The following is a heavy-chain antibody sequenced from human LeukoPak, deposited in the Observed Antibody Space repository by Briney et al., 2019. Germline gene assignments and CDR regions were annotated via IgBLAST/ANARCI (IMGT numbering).Heavy chain of an antibody. CDR3: ARSAVSGSYLDY. D-gene: IGHD1-26*01. J-gene: IGHJ4*02. V-gene: IGHV3-21*01. CDR1: GFTFSSYS. Sequence: GGSLRLSCAASGFTFSSYSMTWVRQAPGKGLEWVSSISSSSSYIYYADSVKGRFTISRDNAKNSLYLQMNSLRAEDTAVYYCARSAVSGSYLDYWGQGTLVTVSS. CDR2: ISSSSSYI.